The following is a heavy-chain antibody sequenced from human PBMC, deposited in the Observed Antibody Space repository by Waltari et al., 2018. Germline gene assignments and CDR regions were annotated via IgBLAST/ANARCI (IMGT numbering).Heavy chain of an antibody. D-gene: IGHD6-19*01. V-gene: IGHV4-34*01. J-gene: IGHJ6*02. Sequence: QVQLQQWGAGLLKPSETLSLTCAVYGGSFSGYYWSWIRQPPGKGLEWIGEINHSGSTNYNPSLKRRVTISVDTSKNQFSLKLSSVTAADTAVYYCARASPTFTYSSGWPYYYYYGMDVWGQGTTVTVSS. CDR1: GGSFSGYY. CDR3: ARASPTFTYSSGWPYYYYYGMDV. CDR2: INHSGST.